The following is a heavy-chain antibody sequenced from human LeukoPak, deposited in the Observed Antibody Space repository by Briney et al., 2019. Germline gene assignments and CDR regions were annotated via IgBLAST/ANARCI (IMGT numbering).Heavy chain of an antibody. V-gene: IGHV3-7*01. CDR1: GLTFSSYW. CDR3: AREGYGDPFDY. D-gene: IGHD4-17*01. J-gene: IGHJ4*02. CDR2: IKQDGREK. Sequence: GGSLRLSCAASGLTFSSYWMTWVRQAPGKGLEWVANIKQDGREKYYVDSVKGRFTISRDNAENSLYLQMNSLRPEDTAVYYCAREGYGDPFDYWGQGTLVTVSS.